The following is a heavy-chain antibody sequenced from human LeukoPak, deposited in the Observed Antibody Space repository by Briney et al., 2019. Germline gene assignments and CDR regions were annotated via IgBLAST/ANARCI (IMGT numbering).Heavy chain of an antibody. V-gene: IGHV5-51*01. D-gene: IGHD3-22*01. CDR3: ARQDYYDSSGYGDFDY. J-gene: IGHJ4*02. Sequence: ASVKISCKGSGYSFTSYWIGWVRQMPGKGLEWMGIIYPGDSDTRYSPSFQGQVTISADKSISTAYLQWSSLKASDTAMYYCARQDYYDSSGYGDFDYWGQGTLVTASS. CDR2: IYPGDSDT. CDR1: GYSFTSYW.